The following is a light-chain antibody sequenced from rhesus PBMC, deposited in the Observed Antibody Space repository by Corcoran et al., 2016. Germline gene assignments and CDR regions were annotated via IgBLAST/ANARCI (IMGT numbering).Light chain of an antibody. Sequence: DIQMSQSPSSLSASVGDKVTITCRVSQGISNALAWYQQKPGKAPKLRVYAASSLESGVPSRVSGSRSGTDFTLTISSLQPEDFATYYCQQGYSTPLTFGGGTKVELK. CDR1: QGISNA. V-gene: IGKV1-33*02. J-gene: IGKJ4*01. CDR3: QQGYSTPLT. CDR2: AAS.